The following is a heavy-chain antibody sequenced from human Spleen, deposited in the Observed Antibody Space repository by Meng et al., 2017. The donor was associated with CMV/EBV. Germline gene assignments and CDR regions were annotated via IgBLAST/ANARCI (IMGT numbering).Heavy chain of an antibody. J-gene: IGHJ5*02. CDR2: IYYSGST. D-gene: IGHD3-3*01. CDR3: ARDVRGTIFGVVSTQNWFDP. V-gene: IGHV4-39*07. CDR1: GGSISSSSYY. Sequence: GSLRLSCTVSGGSISSSSYYWGWIRQPPGKGLEWIGSIYYSGSTYYNPSLKSRVTISVDTSKNQFSLKLSSVTAADTAVYYCARDVRGTIFGVVSTQNWFDPWGQGTLVTVSS.